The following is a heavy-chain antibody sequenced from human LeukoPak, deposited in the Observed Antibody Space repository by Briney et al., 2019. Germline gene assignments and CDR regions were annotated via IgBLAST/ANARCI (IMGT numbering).Heavy chain of an antibody. J-gene: IGHJ6*03. CDR2: ISGSGGST. V-gene: IGHV3-23*01. CDR3: AKDTIATPYYYYYYMDV. Sequence: GGSLRLSCAASGFTFSSYAMSWVRQAPGKGLEWVSAISGSGGSTYYADSVKGRFTISRDNSKNTLYLQMNSLRAEDTAVYYCAKDTIATPYYYYYYMDVWGKGTTVTVSS. CDR1: GFTFSSYA. D-gene: IGHD6-6*01.